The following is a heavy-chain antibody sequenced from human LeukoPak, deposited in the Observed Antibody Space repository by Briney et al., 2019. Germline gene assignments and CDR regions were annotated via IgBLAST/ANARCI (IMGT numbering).Heavy chain of an antibody. V-gene: IGHV3-30*18. Sequence: GGSLRLSCAASGFTFSSYGMHWVRQAPGKGLEWVAVISYDGSNKYYADSVKGRFTTSRDNSKNTLYLQMNSLRAEDTAVYYCANRNGMDVWGQGTTVTVSS. CDR2: ISYDGSNK. J-gene: IGHJ6*02. CDR3: ANRNGMDV. CDR1: GFTFSSYG.